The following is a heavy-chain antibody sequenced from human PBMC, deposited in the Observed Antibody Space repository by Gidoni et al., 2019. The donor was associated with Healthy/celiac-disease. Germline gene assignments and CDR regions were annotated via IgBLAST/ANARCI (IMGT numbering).Heavy chain of an antibody. CDR1: GFPFSDHY. D-gene: IGHD3-3*01. J-gene: IGHJ4*02. V-gene: IGHV3-72*01. CDR2: TRNKANSYTT. CDR3: ARVAWSYYDFWSGYRREGYFDY. Sequence: EVQLVESGGGLVQPGGSLRLSCAASGFPFSDHYMDWVRQAPGKGLEWVGRTRNKANSYTTEYAASVKGRFTISRDDSKNSLYLQMNSLKTEDTAVYYCARVAWSYYDFWSGYRREGYFDYWGQGTLVTVSS.